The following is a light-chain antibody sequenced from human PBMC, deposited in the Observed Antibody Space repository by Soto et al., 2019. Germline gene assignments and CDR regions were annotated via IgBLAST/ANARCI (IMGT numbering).Light chain of an antibody. Sequence: VQMTQSPSSLSASVGDRVTITCRASQDVYTFLAWYRQRPGRAPELLIYVASTLQAGVPSRFSGDGFGTHFILTISSLQPEDVATYYCQHYNKAPWTFGQGTKV. CDR2: VAS. CDR1: QDVYTF. J-gene: IGKJ1*01. V-gene: IGKV1-27*01. CDR3: QHYNKAPWT.